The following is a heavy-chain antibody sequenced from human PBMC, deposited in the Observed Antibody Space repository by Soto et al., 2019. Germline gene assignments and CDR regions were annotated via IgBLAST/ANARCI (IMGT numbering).Heavy chain of an antibody. CDR1: GYTFTSYG. Sequence: GASVKVSCKASGYTFTSYGISWVRQAPGQGLEWMGWISAYNGNTNYAQKLQGRVTMTTDTSTSTAYMELRSLRSDDTAVYYCARDADCTNGVCYPWFDPWGQGTLVTVSS. CDR3: ARDADCTNGVCYPWFDP. V-gene: IGHV1-18*01. CDR2: ISAYNGNT. J-gene: IGHJ5*02. D-gene: IGHD2-8*01.